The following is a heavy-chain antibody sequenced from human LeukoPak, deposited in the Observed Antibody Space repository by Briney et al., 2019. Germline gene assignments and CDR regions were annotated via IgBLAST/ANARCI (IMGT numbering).Heavy chain of an antibody. CDR3: ARREDTHDDYGDYSFDY. D-gene: IGHD4-17*01. CDR1: GYTFTSYG. CDR2: ISAYNGNT. Sequence: GASVKVSCKASGYTFTSYGISWVRQAPGQGLEWMGWISAYNGNTNYAQKLQGRVTMTTDTSTSTAYMELRSLRSDDTAVYYCARREDTHDDYGDYSFDYWGQGTLVTVSS. V-gene: IGHV1-18*01. J-gene: IGHJ4*02.